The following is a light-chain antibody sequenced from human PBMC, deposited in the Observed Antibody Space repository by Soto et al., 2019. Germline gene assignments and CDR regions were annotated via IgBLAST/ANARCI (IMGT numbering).Light chain of an antibody. Sequence: EIVLTQTPGTLSLSPGERATLSCRASQSVTSSHLAWYQQKPGQAPRLLSYGASTRATGIPDRFSGSGSDTDFSLTIRRLDPEDFAMYYCLLYFSPDRYTFGPGTKVQIK. CDR1: QSVTSSH. V-gene: IGKV3-20*01. J-gene: IGKJ2*01. CDR2: GAS. CDR3: LLYFSPDRYT.